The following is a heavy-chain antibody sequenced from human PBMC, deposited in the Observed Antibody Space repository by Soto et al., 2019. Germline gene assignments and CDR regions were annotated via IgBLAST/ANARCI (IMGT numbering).Heavy chain of an antibody. D-gene: IGHD3-10*01. V-gene: IGHV1-58*01. CDR2: IVVASGNT. CDR3: AASKGDAADGFDI. CDR1: AFTFTSSC. Sequence: SVKVSCNTSAFTFTSSCLQWVRQARGQRLEWIGWIVVASGNTNYAQKFQERVTITRDMSTSTAYMELSSLRSEDTAVYYCAASKGDAADGFDIWGQGTMVTVSS. J-gene: IGHJ3*02.